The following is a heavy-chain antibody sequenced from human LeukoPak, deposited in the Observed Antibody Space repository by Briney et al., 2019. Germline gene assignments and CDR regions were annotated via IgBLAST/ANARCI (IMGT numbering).Heavy chain of an antibody. CDR1: GFTFTSSA. V-gene: IGHV1-58*02. D-gene: IGHD3-3*01. CDR3: ARGPFGVVTFYYFDY. Sequence: SVKVSCKASGFTFTSSAMQWVRQARGQRLEWIGWIVVGSGNTNYAQKFQERVTITRDMSTSTAYMELSSLRSEDTAVYYCARGPFGVVTFYYFDYWGQGTLVTVSS. CDR2: IVVGSGNT. J-gene: IGHJ4*02.